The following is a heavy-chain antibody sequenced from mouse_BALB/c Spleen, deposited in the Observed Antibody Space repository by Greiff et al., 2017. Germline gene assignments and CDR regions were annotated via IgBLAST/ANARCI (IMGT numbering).Heavy chain of an antibody. J-gene: IGHJ4*01. D-gene: IGHD1-1*01. CDR1: GYTFTDYW. CDR2: IDTSDSYT. CDR3: ARGITTATDY. Sequence: QVQLQQSGAELVMPGASVKMSCKASGYTFTDYWMHWVKQRPGQGLEWIGAIDTSDSYTSYNQKFKGKASLTVDESSSTAYMQLSSLTSEDSAVYYCARGITTATDYWGQGTSVTVSS. V-gene: IGHV1-69*01.